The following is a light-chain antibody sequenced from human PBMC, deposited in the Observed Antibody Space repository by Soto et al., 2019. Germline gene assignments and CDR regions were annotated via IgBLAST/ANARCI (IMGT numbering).Light chain of an antibody. V-gene: IGLV2-23*01. CDR3: CSYAGSSTSLVV. Sequence: QLVLTQPASVSGSPGQSITISCTGTSSDVGSYNLVSWYQQHPGKAPKLMIYEGSKRPSGVSNRFSGSKSGNTASLTISGLQAEDEADYYCCSYAGSSTSLVVFGGGTKVTVL. CDR2: EGS. CDR1: SSDVGSYNL. J-gene: IGLJ2*01.